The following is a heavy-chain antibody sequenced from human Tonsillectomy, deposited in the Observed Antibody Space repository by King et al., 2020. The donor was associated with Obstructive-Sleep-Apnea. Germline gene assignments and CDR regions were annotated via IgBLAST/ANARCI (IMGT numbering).Heavy chain of an antibody. Sequence: VQLVESGGGLVQPGGSLRLSCAASGFTFSSYWMHWVRQAPGKGLVWVSRINSDGSSTSYADSVKGRFTISRDNAKNTFYLQMNSLRAEDTAVYYCARGGSGGYYYYGMDVWDQGTTVTVSS. CDR2: INSDGSST. V-gene: IGHV3-74*01. J-gene: IGHJ6*02. D-gene: IGHD3-3*01. CDR3: ARGGSGGYYYYGMDV. CDR1: GFTFSSYW.